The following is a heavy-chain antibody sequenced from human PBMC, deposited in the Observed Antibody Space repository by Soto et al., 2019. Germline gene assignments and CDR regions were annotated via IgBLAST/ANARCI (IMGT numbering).Heavy chain of an antibody. CDR3: AKTQSSKRDNPQYYFDY. CDR2: ISYDGSNK. V-gene: IGHV3-30*18. J-gene: IGHJ4*02. CDR1: GFTFSSYG. D-gene: IGHD1-20*01. Sequence: GGSLRLSCAASGFTFSSYGMHWVRQAPGKGLEWVAVISYDGSNKYYADSVKGRFTISRDNSKNTLYLQMNSLRAEDTAVYYCAKTQSSKRDNPQYYFDYWGQGTLVTVSS.